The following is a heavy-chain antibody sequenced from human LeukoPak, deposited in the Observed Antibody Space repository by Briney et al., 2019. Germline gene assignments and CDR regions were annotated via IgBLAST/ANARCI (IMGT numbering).Heavy chain of an antibody. CDR3: AKQLGTVSFDY. CDR2: INWNGGST. J-gene: IGHJ4*02. D-gene: IGHD6-13*01. V-gene: IGHV3-20*04. Sequence: GGSLRLSCAASGFTFDDYGMSWVRQAPGKGLEWVSGINWNGGSTGYADSVKGRFTISRDNAKNSLYLQMNSLRAEDTAVYYCAKQLGTVSFDYWGQGTLVTVSS. CDR1: GFTFDDYG.